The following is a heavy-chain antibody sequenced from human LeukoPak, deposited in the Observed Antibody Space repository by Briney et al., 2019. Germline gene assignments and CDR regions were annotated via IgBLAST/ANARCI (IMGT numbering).Heavy chain of an antibody. CDR1: GYTFTGYY. CDR2: INPNSGGT. J-gene: IGHJ4*02. Sequence: GASVKVSCKTSGYTFTGYYMHWVRQAPGQGLEWMGWINPNSGGTNYAQKFQGRVTMTRDTSISTAYMELSRLRSDDTAMYYCARRVGTQYYFDYWGQGTLVTVSS. CDR3: ARRVGTQYYFDY. V-gene: IGHV1-2*02. D-gene: IGHD3-16*01.